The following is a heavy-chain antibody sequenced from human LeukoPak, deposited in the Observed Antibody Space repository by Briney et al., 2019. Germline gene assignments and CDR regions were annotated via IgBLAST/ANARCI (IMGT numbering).Heavy chain of an antibody. CDR3: ARGRMMVRGVINPGAFDI. CDR2: IGTAGDT. D-gene: IGHD3-10*01. Sequence: PGGSLRLSCAASGFTFSSYDMHWVRRATGKGLEWVSAIGTAGDTYYPGSVKGRFTISRENAKNSLYLQMNSLRAGDTAVYYCARGRMMVRGVINPGAFDIWGQGTMVTVSS. J-gene: IGHJ3*02. CDR1: GFTFSSYD. V-gene: IGHV3-13*01.